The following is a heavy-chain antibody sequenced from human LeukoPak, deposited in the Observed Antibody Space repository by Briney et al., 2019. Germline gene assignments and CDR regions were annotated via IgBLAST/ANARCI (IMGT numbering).Heavy chain of an antibody. CDR2: ITGSSDYI. Sequence: PGGSLRLSCAASGFTFSSYSMNWVRQAPGKGLEWVSSITGSSDYIYYADSVKGRFTISRDNTKNSLSLQMNSLRAEDTAVYYCARLYCSGGSCYGKHYFDYWGQGALVTVSS. J-gene: IGHJ4*02. D-gene: IGHD2-15*01. CDR1: GFTFSSYS. V-gene: IGHV3-21*01. CDR3: ARLYCSGGSCYGKHYFDY.